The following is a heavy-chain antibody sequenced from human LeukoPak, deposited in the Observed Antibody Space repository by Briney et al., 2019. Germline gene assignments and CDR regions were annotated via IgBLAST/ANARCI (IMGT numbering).Heavy chain of an antibody. V-gene: IGHV4-61*09. CDR1: GGSISSGSYY. J-gene: IGHJ5*02. CDR2: IYTTGRT. Sequence: SETLSLTCTVSGGSISSGSYYWSWIRQPAGKELEWIGHIYTTGRTSYNPSLKSRVTISVDTSKNQFSLKLSSVTAADTAVYYCVRQPRYCSGGSCYTPPYNWFDPWGQGTLVTVSS. D-gene: IGHD2-15*01. CDR3: VRQPRYCSGGSCYTPPYNWFDP.